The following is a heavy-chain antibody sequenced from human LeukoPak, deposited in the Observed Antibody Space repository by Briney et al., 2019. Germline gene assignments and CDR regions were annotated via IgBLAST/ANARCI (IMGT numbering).Heavy chain of an antibody. V-gene: IGHV4-59*12. J-gene: IGHJ6*03. D-gene: IGHD5-18*01. CDR1: GGSISTYY. CDR2: VYYSGRT. Sequence: SETLSLTCTVSGGSISTYYWNWIRQPPGKGLEWIGYVYYSGRTNYNPSLKSRVTISIDTSTSQFSLKRISVTAADTAVLYLSGGGRRYSYGLTYYYYYMDVWGKGTTVTISS. CDR3: SGGGRRYSYGLTYYYYYMDV.